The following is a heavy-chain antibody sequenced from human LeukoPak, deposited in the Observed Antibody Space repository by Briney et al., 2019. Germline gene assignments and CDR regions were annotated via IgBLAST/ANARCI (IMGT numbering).Heavy chain of an antibody. V-gene: IGHV4-34*01. J-gene: IGHJ5*02. D-gene: IGHD3-9*01. CDR2: INHSGST. CDR3: AREVRSGRYFDWLTP. CDR1: GGSFSGYY. Sequence: SETLSLTCAVYGGSFSGYYWSWIRQPPGKGLEWIGEINHSGSTNYNPSLKRRVTISVDTSKNQFSLKLSSVTAADTAVYYCAREVRSGRYFDWLTPWGQGTLVTVSS.